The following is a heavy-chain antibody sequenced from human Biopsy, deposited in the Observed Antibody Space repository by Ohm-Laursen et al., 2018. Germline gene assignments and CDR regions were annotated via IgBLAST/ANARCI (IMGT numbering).Heavy chain of an antibody. CDR3: ARGSNEYGGLYFPH. Sequence: TLSLTCTVSGGSFTGHYWTWIRQPPGRGLEWIGHISHTGYTSYKSSLKSRVTISLDTSRKHFSLRLTSLAAADTAVYYCARGSNEYGGLYFPHWGQGTLVAVSS. CDR2: ISHTGYT. D-gene: IGHD4-23*01. CDR1: GGSFTGHY. V-gene: IGHV4-59*11. J-gene: IGHJ1*01.